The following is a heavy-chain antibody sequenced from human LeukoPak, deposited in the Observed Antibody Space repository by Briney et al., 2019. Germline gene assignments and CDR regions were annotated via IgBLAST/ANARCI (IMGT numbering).Heavy chain of an antibody. CDR1: GYTLTELS. V-gene: IGHV1-2*06. CDR3: ARGSNVGAFDI. CDR2: INPNSGGT. J-gene: IGHJ3*02. Sequence: ASVKVSCKVSGYTLTELSMHWVRQAPGQGLEWMGRINPNSGGTNYAQKFQGRVTMTRDTSISTAYMELSRLRSDDTAVYYCARGSNVGAFDIWGQGTMVTVSS. D-gene: IGHD3-16*01.